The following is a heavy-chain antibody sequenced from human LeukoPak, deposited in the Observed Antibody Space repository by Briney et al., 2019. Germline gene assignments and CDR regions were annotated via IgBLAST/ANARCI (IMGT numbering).Heavy chain of an antibody. J-gene: IGHJ4*02. CDR3: AKDSAYYYDSSGRIDY. D-gene: IGHD3-22*01. CDR2: ISGSGGST. V-gene: IGHV3-23*01. Sequence: GGSLRLSCAASGFTFSSYAMSWVRQAPGKGLEWVSAISGSGGSTYYADSVKGRFTISRDNSKNTLYLQMNSLRAEDTAVYYCAKDSAYYYDSSGRIDYWGQGTLVTVSS. CDR1: GFTFSSYA.